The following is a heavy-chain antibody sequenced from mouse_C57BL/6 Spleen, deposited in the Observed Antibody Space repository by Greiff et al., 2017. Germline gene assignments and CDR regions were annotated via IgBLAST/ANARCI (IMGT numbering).Heavy chain of an antibody. Sequence: QVQLQQSGPELVKPGASVKISCKASGYAFSSSWMNWVKQRPGKGLEWIGRIYPGDGDTNYNGKFKGKATLTADKSSSTAYLQLSSLTSEDSAVYFCARHGSSHYYAMDYWGQGTSVTVSS. V-gene: IGHV1-82*01. CDR1: GYAFSSSW. CDR2: IYPGDGDT. CDR3: ARHGSSHYYAMDY. J-gene: IGHJ4*01. D-gene: IGHD1-1*01.